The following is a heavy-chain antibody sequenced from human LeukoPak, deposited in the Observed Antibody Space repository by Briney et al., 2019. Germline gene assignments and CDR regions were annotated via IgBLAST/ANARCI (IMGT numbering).Heavy chain of an antibody. Sequence: SVKVSCKASGGTFSSYAISWVRQAPGQGLEWMGGIIPIFGTANYAQKFQGRVTITTDESTSTAYMELRSLRSEDTAVYYCARGATPNYYDSSGYPGPFDYWGQGTLVTVSS. V-gene: IGHV1-69*05. CDR3: ARGATPNYYDSSGYPGPFDY. D-gene: IGHD3-22*01. CDR1: GGTFSSYA. J-gene: IGHJ4*02. CDR2: IIPIFGTA.